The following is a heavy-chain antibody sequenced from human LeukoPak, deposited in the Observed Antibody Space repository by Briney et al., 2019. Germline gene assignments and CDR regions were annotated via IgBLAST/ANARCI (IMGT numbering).Heavy chain of an antibody. CDR2: INGGAYST. V-gene: IGHV3-23*01. D-gene: IGHD3-22*01. CDR3: ARNSSVFKLGVFFIF. CDR1: GFTFSSYA. Sequence: GGSLRLSCAASGFTFSSYAMTWVRQAPGKGLEWISAINGGAYSTSYADSVKGRFTISRDNSKNTLYLQMNSLRAEDTAVYYCARNSSVFKLGVFFIFWAKGTLAPVSS. J-gene: IGHJ3*01.